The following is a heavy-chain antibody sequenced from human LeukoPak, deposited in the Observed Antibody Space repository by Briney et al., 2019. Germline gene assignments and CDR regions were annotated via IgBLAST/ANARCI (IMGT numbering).Heavy chain of an antibody. V-gene: IGHV1-46*01. CDR1: GYTFTSYY. Sequence: VASVKVSCKASGYTFTSYYMHWVRQAPGQGLEWMGIINPSGGSTSYAQKFRGRVTMTRDTSTSTVYMELSSLRSEDTAVYYCARDFLYYYDSSGYSYYFDYWGQGTLVTVSS. J-gene: IGHJ4*02. D-gene: IGHD3-22*01. CDR2: INPSGGST. CDR3: ARDFLYYYDSSGYSYYFDY.